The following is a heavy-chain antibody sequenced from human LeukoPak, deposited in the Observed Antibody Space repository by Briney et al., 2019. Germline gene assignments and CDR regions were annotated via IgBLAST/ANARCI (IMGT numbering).Heavy chain of an antibody. CDR3: ARAGRITMVREPYYFDY. V-gene: IGHV4-38-2*02. CDR1: GGSISSYY. J-gene: IGHJ4*02. D-gene: IGHD3-10*01. Sequence: PSETLSLTCTVSGGSISSYYWSWIRQPPGKGLEWIGSIYHSGSTYYNPSLKSRVTISVDTSKNQFSLKLSSVTAADTAVYYCARAGRITMVREPYYFDYWGQGTLVTVSS. CDR2: IYHSGST.